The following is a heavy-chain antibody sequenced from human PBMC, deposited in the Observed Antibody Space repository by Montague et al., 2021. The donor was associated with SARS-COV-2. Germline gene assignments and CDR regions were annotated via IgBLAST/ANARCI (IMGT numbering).Heavy chain of an antibody. Sequence: SLRLSCAASGFTFSSYSMNWVRQAPGKGLEWVSSISSSSSYIYYADSVKGRFTISRDNAKNSLYLQMNSLRAEDTAVYYCARDPIGLDAYFDYWGQGTLVTVSS. J-gene: IGHJ4*02. CDR2: ISSSSSYI. D-gene: IGHD3/OR15-3a*01. CDR3: ARDPIGLDAYFDY. V-gene: IGHV3-21*01. CDR1: GFTFSSYS.